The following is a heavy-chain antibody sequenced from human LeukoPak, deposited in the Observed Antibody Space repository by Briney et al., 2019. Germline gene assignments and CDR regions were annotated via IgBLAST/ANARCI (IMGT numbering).Heavy chain of an antibody. D-gene: IGHD3-3*01. CDR1: GYTLTELS. V-gene: IGHV1-24*01. Sequence: ASVKVSCKVSGYTLTELSMHWVRQAPGKGLEWMGGFDPEDGETIYAQKFQGRVTMTEDTSTDTAYMELSSLRSEDTAVYYCATGLDDYDFWSGYHGDAFDIWGQGTMVTVSS. J-gene: IGHJ3*02. CDR2: FDPEDGET. CDR3: ATGLDDYDFWSGYHGDAFDI.